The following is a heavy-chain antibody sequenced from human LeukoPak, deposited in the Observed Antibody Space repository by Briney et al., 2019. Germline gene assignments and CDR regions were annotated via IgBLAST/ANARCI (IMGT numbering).Heavy chain of an antibody. CDR2: INPSGGST. Sequence: ASVKVSCKASGYTFTGYYMHWVRQAPGQGLEWMGIINPSGGSTNYAQKFQGRVTMTRDTSTSTVYMELSSLRSEDTAVYYCARRGSDSSGYYWVIDYWGQGTLVTVSS. CDR1: GYTFTGYY. CDR3: ARRGSDSSGYYWVIDY. D-gene: IGHD3-22*01. J-gene: IGHJ4*02. V-gene: IGHV1-46*01.